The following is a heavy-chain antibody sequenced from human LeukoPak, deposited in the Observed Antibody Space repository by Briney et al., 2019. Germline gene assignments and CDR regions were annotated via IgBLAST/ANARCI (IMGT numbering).Heavy chain of an antibody. CDR2: IKQGGSEK. CDR1: GFTFRSYW. Sequence: GGSLRLSCAASGFTFRSYWMSWVRQAPGKGLEWVANIKQGGSEKFYVDSVKGRFTISRDNAKNSLYLQMNSLRAEDTAVYYCARMNYDILTGYYLRAFDVWGQGTMVTVSS. V-gene: IGHV3-7*02. J-gene: IGHJ3*01. D-gene: IGHD3-9*01. CDR3: ARMNYDILTGYYLRAFDV.